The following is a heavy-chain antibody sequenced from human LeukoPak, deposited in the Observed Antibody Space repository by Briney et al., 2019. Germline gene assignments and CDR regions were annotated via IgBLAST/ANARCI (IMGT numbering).Heavy chain of an antibody. CDR2: IYYSGST. Sequence: SETLSLTCTVSGGSIGSSSYYWGWIRQPPGKGLEWIGNIYYSGSTYFNPSLKSRVTISVDTSKNQFSLRLSAVTAADTAVYHCASVRRGFGESSKYYSYYYMDVWGNGTTVTISS. CDR3: ASVRRGFGESSKYYSYYYMDV. V-gene: IGHV4-39*01. D-gene: IGHD3-10*01. CDR1: GGSIGSSSYY. J-gene: IGHJ6*03.